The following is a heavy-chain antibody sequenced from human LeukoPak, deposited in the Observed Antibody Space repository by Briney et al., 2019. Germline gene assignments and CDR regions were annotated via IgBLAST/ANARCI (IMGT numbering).Heavy chain of an antibody. D-gene: IGHD2-15*01. CDR1: GGTFSNFA. V-gene: IGHV1-69*05. CDR2: FIPIFATA. CDR3: ARDPGYCSGGSCSSAYFDY. J-gene: IGHJ4*02. Sequence: GASVKVSCKASGGTFSNFAICWVRQAPGQGLEWMGVFIPIFATAIYAQNLQGRVTITTDESTRTAYMELSSLRSEDTAVYYCARDPGYCSGGSCSSAYFDYWGQGTLVTVSS.